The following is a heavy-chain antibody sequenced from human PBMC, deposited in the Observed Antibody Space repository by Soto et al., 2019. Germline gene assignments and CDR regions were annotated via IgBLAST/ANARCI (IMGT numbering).Heavy chain of an antibody. J-gene: IGHJ4*02. CDR2: IYSTGTT. D-gene: IGHD3-10*01. V-gene: IGHV3-53*01. CDR1: GFTVGNNY. CDR3: VKDGMSSGSHYHRFAY. Sequence: EVQLVESGGGLIQPGGSLKLSCAASGFTVGNNYMSWVRQAPGKGLEWVSLIYSTGTTKYADSVKGRFTVSRDNAKNTRYLQLNSRRAYDTAVYYCVKDGMSSGSHYHRFAYWGQGTLVSVSS.